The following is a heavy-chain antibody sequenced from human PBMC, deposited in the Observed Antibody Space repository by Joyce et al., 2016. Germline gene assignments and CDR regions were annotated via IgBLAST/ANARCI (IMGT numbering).Heavy chain of an antibody. D-gene: IGHD2-15*01. Sequence: EMQLEESGGSLVHPGGSLRLSCRVSSGLSNIYVMAWVSQAPGKGLGLIASMGSSGGGTYYGDSVKGRFTVSRDNSKNIMDLQMTSLRIEDTATYYCARARTVVVAFTLRDGFDLWGQGTMVTVSS. CDR3: ARARTVVVAFTLRDGFDL. CDR2: MGSSGGGT. J-gene: IGHJ3*01. V-gene: IGHV3-23*04. CDR1: SGLSNIYV.